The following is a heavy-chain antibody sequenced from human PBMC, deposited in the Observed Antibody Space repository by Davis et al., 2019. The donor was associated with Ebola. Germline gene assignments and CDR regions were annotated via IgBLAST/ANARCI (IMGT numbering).Heavy chain of an antibody. V-gene: IGHV1-2*02. CDR2: INPNSGGT. CDR1: GYTFTGYY. CDR3: AREVGYYDFWSGSEIFDY. Sequence: ASVKVSCKASGYTFTGYYMHWVRQAPGQGLEWMGWINPNSGGTNYAQKFQGRVTMTRDTSISTAYMDLSRLRSDDTAVYYCAREVGYYDFWSGSEIFDYWGQGTLVTVSS. J-gene: IGHJ4*02. D-gene: IGHD3-3*01.